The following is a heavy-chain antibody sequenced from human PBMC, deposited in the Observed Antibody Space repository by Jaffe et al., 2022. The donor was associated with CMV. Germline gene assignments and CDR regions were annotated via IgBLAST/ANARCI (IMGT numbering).Heavy chain of an antibody. Sequence: EVQLVESGGGLVKPGGSLRLSCAASGFTFSSYSMNWVRQAPGKGLEWVSSISSSSSYIYYADSVKGRFTISRDNAKNSLYLQMNSLRAEDTAVYYCATLSSPQSKRPFDYWGQGTLVTVSS. CDR1: GFTFSSYS. D-gene: IGHD6-6*01. CDR3: ATLSSPQSKRPFDY. CDR2: ISSSSSYI. J-gene: IGHJ4*02. V-gene: IGHV3-21*01.